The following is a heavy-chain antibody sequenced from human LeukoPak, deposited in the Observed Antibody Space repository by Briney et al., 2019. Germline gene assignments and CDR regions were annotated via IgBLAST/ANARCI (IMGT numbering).Heavy chain of an antibody. V-gene: IGHV1-2*02. J-gene: IGHJ4*02. CDR2: INPHSGGT. CDR1: GYTFTAYY. Sequence: ASVTVSCTASGYTFTAYYMHWVRQAPGQGLEWMGWINPHSGGTNYAQNFQGRVTMTRDTSISTAYMELSRLRSDDTAVYYCARVGLASSGWYGELGYWGQGTLVTVSS. D-gene: IGHD6-19*01. CDR3: ARVGLASSGWYGELGY.